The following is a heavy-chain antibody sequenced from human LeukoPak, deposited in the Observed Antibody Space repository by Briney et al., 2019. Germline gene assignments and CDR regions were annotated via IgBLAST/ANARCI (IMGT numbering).Heavy chain of an antibody. CDR3: ARGGTAVIGPYAFDI. Sequence: SETLSLTCTVSGGSISSYYWSWIRQPPGKGLEWIGYIYYSGSTNCNPSVKSRVAMSVDTSKKQFSLKLSSLTAADTAVYYCARGGTAVIGPYAFDIWGQGTMVSVYS. D-gene: IGHD4-17*01. CDR2: IYYSGST. CDR1: GGSISSYY. J-gene: IGHJ3*02. V-gene: IGHV4-59*01.